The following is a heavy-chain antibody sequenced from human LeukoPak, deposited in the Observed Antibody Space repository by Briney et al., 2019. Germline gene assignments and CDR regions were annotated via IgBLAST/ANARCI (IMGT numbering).Heavy chain of an antibody. D-gene: IGHD2-15*01. Sequence: SETLSLTCTVSGGSISSSSYYWGWIRQPPGKGLEWIGSIYYSGSTYYNPSLKSRVTISVDTSKNQFSLKLSSVTAADTAVYYCARVVVAAPSYYMDVWGKGTTVTVSS. V-gene: IGHV4-39*01. J-gene: IGHJ6*03. CDR2: IYYSGST. CDR1: GGSISSSSYY. CDR3: ARVVVAAPSYYMDV.